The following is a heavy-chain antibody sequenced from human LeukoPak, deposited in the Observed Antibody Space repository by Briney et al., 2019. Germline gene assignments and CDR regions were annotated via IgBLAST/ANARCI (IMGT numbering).Heavy chain of an antibody. Sequence: GGSLRLSRAASGFTVSGNYMSWVRQAPGKGLEWVSVIYSGGSTYYADSVKGRFTISRDNSKNTLYLQMNSLRAEDTAVYYCARVLNYYDSSGYYFSYWGQGTLVTVSS. CDR3: ARVLNYYDSSGYYFSY. V-gene: IGHV3-66*01. CDR1: GFTVSGNY. D-gene: IGHD3-22*01. J-gene: IGHJ4*02. CDR2: IYSGGST.